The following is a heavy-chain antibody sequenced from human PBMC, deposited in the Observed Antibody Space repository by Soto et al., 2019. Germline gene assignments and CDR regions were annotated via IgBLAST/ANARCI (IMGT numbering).Heavy chain of an antibody. D-gene: IGHD2-2*01. J-gene: IGHJ5*02. Sequence: QVQLVQSGAEVKKPGASVKVSCKASGYTFTSYGISWVRQAPGQGLEWMGWISAYNGNTNYAQKLQGRVTMTTDTPPSKAYMELRSLRSDETAVYYCARGPYQLLKREGFDPWGQGTLVTVSS. CDR2: ISAYNGNT. CDR1: GYTFTSYG. V-gene: IGHV1-18*01. CDR3: ARGPYQLLKREGFDP.